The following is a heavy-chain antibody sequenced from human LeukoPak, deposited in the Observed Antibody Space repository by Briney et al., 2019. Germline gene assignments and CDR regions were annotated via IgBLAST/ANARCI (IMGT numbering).Heavy chain of an antibody. J-gene: IGHJ5*02. CDR2: INHSGST. CDR3: ARGAWGYSYGLSWFDP. CDR1: GFTFSTYT. D-gene: IGHD5-18*01. V-gene: IGHV4-34*01. Sequence: PGGSLRLSCAASGFTFSTYTMSWVRQPPGKGLEWIGEINHSGSTNYNPSLKSRVTISVDTSKNQFSLKLSSVTAADTAVYYCARGAWGYSYGLSWFDPWGQGTLVTVSS.